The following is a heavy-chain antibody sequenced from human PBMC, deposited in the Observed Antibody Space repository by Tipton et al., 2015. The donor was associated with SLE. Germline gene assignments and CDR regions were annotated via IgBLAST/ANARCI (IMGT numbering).Heavy chain of an antibody. Sequence: LRLPCAVYGGSFSGYYWSWLRQPPGKGLEWIGEINHSGSTNYNPSLKSRVTISVDTSKNQFSLKLSSVTAADTAVYYCARGGLIAQASYWLDPWGQGTLVTVSS. J-gene: IGHJ5*02. V-gene: IGHV4-34*01. CDR2: INHSGST. D-gene: IGHD1-26*01. CDR3: ARGGLIAQASYWLDP. CDR1: GGSFSGYY.